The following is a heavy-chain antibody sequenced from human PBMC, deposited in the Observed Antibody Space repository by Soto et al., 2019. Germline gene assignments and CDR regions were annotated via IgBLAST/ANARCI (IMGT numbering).Heavy chain of an antibody. CDR2: IYYSGST. D-gene: IGHD2-8*02. J-gene: IGHJ4*02. Sequence: SETLSLTCTVSGGSISSYYWSWIRQPPGKGLEWIAYIYYSGSTYYNPSLKSRVTISVDTSKNQFSLKLSSVTAADTAVYYCARDNITGLFAYWGQGTLVTVSS. V-gene: IGHV4-4*08. CDR3: ARDNITGLFAY. CDR1: GGSISSYY.